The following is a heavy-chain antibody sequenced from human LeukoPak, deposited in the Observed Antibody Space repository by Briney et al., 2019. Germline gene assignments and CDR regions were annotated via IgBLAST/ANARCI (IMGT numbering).Heavy chain of an antibody. D-gene: IGHD3-3*01. Sequence: GGSLRLSCAASAFTFSSYTMNWVRQAPGKGLEWVSSISSSSYRYYADSVKGRFTISRDNARNSLYLEMNSLRAEETAVYYCARGGDSYGLDVWGQGTTVTVSS. V-gene: IGHV3-21*01. CDR1: AFTFSSYT. CDR3: ARGGDSYGLDV. CDR2: ISSSSYR. J-gene: IGHJ6*02.